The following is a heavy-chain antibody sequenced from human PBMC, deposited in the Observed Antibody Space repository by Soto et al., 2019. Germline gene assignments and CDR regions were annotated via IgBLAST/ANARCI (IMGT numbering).Heavy chain of an antibody. V-gene: IGHV4-34*01. CDR2: INHSGST. Sequence: SGALSVTCAVYGGSVSGYYWSWIRQPPGKGLEWIGEINHSGSTNYNPSLKSRVTISVDTSKNQFSLKLSSVTAADTAVYYCARYDSSGYYPTFDYWGQGTLVTVSS. J-gene: IGHJ4*02. CDR1: GGSVSGYY. D-gene: IGHD3-22*01. CDR3: ARYDSSGYYPTFDY.